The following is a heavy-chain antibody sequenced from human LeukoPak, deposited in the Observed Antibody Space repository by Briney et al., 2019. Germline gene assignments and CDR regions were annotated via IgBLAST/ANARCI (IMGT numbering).Heavy chain of an antibody. Sequence: SETLSLTCEVYGSSFSGYYWSWYRQTPGKGLEWIGEIHPSGSTDYNPPLKSRVIISLDTSKNQFSLKVNSVTAADTAVYYCARGQDEAKSHHWGQGTLATVSS. CDR3: ARGQDEAKSHH. V-gene: IGHV4-34*01. CDR1: GSSFSGYY. CDR2: IHPSGST. D-gene: IGHD4/OR15-4a*01. J-gene: IGHJ1*01.